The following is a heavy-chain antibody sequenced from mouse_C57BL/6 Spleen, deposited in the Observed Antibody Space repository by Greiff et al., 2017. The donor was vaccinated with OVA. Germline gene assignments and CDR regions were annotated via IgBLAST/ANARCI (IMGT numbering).Heavy chain of an antibody. CDR1: GYTFTSYW. CDR3: ARRESSYYYSNHGGYFDV. D-gene: IGHD2-5*01. V-gene: IGHV1-61*01. J-gene: IGHJ1*03. CDR2: IYPSDSET. Sequence: QVQLQQPGAELVRPGSSVKLSCKASGYTFTSYWMDWVKQRPGQGLEWIGNIYPSDSETHYNQKFKDKATLTVDKSSSTAYMQLSSLTSEDSAVYYCARRESSYYYSNHGGYFDVWGTGTTVTVSS.